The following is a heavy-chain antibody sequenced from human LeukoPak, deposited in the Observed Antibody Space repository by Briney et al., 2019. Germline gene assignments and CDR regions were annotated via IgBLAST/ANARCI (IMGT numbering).Heavy chain of an antibody. Sequence: GGSLRLSCAASGFPLSRYAMSWVRQAPGKGLEWVSYISTSGRHTQYSDSVRGRFTISRDNGGNTLFLQMSSLRADDTAVYYCARNGLGLHYWGQGTLVTVSS. CDR1: GFPLSRYA. CDR2: ISTSGRHT. D-gene: IGHD3-16*01. V-gene: IGHV3-23*01. J-gene: IGHJ4*02. CDR3: ARNGLGLHY.